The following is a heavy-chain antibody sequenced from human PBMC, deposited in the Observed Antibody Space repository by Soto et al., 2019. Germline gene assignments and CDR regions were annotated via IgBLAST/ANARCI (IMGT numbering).Heavy chain of an antibody. Sequence: SETLSLTCAVYGGSFSGYYWSWIRQPPGKGLEWIGEISHSGSTNYNPSLKSRVTISVDTSKNQFSLKLSSVTAADTAVYYCARTPFWSGYYFYYGMDVWGQGTTVTVSS. V-gene: IGHV4-34*01. J-gene: IGHJ6*02. CDR3: ARTPFWSGYYFYYGMDV. CDR2: ISHSGST. D-gene: IGHD3-3*01. CDR1: GGSFSGYY.